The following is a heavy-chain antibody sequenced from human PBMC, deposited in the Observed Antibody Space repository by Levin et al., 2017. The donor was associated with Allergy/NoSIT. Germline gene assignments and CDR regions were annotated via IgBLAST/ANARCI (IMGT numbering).Heavy chain of an antibody. D-gene: IGHD4-17*01. CDR1: GFTVSSNY. CDR3: ASYGDYHPRPYYYYYGMDV. CDR2: IYSGGST. Sequence: PGESLKISCAASGFTVSSNYMSWVRQAPGKGLEWVSVIYSGGSTYYADSVKGRFTISRDNSKNTLYLQMNSLRAEDTAVYYCASYGDYHPRPYYYYYGMDVWGQGTTVTVSS. J-gene: IGHJ6*02. V-gene: IGHV3-53*01.